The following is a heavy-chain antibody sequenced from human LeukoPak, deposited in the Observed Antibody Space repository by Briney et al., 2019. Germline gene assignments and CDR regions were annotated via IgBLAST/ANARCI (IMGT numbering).Heavy chain of an antibody. V-gene: IGHV3-33*06. CDR3: AKHSSSWHFFDY. D-gene: IGHD6-13*01. Sequence: PGRSLRLSCAASGFTFSSYGMHWVRQAPGKGLEWVAVIWYDGSNKYYADSVKGRFTISRDNSKNTLYLQMNSLTAEDTAVYSCAKHSSSWHFFDYWGQGTLVTVSS. CDR2: IWYDGSNK. J-gene: IGHJ4*02. CDR1: GFTFSSYG.